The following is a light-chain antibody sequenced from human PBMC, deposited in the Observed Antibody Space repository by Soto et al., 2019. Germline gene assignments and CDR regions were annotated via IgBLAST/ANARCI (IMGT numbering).Light chain of an antibody. CDR2: DVS. Sequence: QSVLTQPASVSGSPGQSIIISCTGTSSDIGGYNYVSWYQQHPGKAPTLMIYDVSNRPSGVSDRFSASKSGNTASLTISGLQAEDESDYYCSSYTSSSTRVFGTGTKRTVL. J-gene: IGLJ1*01. CDR3: SSYTSSSTRV. CDR1: SSDIGGYNY. V-gene: IGLV2-14*01.